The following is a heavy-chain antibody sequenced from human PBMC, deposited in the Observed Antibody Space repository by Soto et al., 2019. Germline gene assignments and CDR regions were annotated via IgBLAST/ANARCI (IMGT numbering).Heavy chain of an antibody. CDR3: ARDVTSYDILTGPHRRDV. CDR1: GFTFSSYS. Sequence: PGGSLRLSFAASGFTFSSYSMTWFRQAPGKGLEWVSSISSSSSYIYYADSVKGRFTISRDNAKNALYLQMNSLRAEDTAVYYGARDVTSYDILTGPHRRDVWGQGTTVTVSS. D-gene: IGHD3-9*01. V-gene: IGHV3-21*01. J-gene: IGHJ6*02. CDR2: ISSSSSYI.